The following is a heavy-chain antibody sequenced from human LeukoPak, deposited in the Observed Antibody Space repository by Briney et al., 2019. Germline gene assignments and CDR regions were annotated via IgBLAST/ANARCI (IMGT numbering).Heavy chain of an antibody. D-gene: IGHD4-17*01. CDR1: GFTFDDYA. V-gene: IGHV3-9*01. CDR3: AKGGLTTVTSNWFDP. CDR2: IRWNSGSI. Sequence: GGSLRLSCAASGFTFDDYAMHWVRQAPGKGLEWVSGIRWNSGSIGYADSVKGRFTTSRDNAKNSLYLQMNSLRAEDTALYYCAKGGLTTVTSNWFDPWGQGTLVTVSS. J-gene: IGHJ5*02.